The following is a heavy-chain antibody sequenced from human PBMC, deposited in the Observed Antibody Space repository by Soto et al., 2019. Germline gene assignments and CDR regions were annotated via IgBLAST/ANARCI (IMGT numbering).Heavy chain of an antibody. CDR1: GFTFSSYG. CDR3: ARDQYSGYDY. CDR2: IWYDGSNK. Sequence: QVQLVESGGGVVQPGRSLRLSCAASGFTFSSYGMHWVRQAPGKGLEWVAVIWYDGSNKYYADSVKGRFTISRDNSKNTLYLQMNSVGAADTSVSYCARDQYSGYDYWGQGTLVTVSS. J-gene: IGHJ4*02. V-gene: IGHV3-33*01. D-gene: IGHD5-12*01.